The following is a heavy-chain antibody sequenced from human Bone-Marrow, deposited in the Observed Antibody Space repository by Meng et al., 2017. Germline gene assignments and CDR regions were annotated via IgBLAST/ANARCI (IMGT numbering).Heavy chain of an antibody. CDR3: ATGAAAADH. Sequence: VRRVGAGGGLVKAGGALRLSCVASGRSFTDAWMSWVRQAPGKGLEWVGRIKRNSDGGTIDYAAPVKGRFTISRDDSKNTLYLQMDSLITEDTAVYFCATGAAAADHWGQGTLVTVSS. V-gene: IGHV3-15*01. D-gene: IGHD6-13*01. CDR2: IKRNSDGGTI. CDR1: GRSFTDAW. J-gene: IGHJ4*02.